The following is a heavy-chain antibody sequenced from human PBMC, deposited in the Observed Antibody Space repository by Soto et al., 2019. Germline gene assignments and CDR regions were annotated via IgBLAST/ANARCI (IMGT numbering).Heavy chain of an antibody. V-gene: IGHV1-69*06. CDR3: ARGYDSSGFRVAPKIYYYYGMDV. D-gene: IGHD3-22*01. CDR1: GGTFSSYA. Sequence: SVKVSCKASGGTFSSYAISWVRQAPGQGLEWMGGIIPIFGTANYAQKFQGRVTITADKSTSTAYMELSSLRSEDTAVYYCARGYDSSGFRVAPKIYYYYGMDVWGQGTTVTVSS. CDR2: IIPIFGTA. J-gene: IGHJ6*02.